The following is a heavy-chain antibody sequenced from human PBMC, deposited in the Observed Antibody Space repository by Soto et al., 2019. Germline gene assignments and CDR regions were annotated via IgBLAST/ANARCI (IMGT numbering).Heavy chain of an antibody. D-gene: IGHD3-22*01. CDR2: ISGSGGST. J-gene: IGHJ4*02. V-gene: IGHV3-23*01. Sequence: PGGSLRLSCAASGFTFSSYAMSWVRQAPGKGLEWVSAISGSGGSTYYADSVKGRFTISRDNSKNTLYLQMDSLRAEDTAVYYCAKARYYYDRSGYLKGGSYFDYWGQGTLVTVSS. CDR3: AKARYYYDRSGYLKGGSYFDY. CDR1: GFTFSSYA.